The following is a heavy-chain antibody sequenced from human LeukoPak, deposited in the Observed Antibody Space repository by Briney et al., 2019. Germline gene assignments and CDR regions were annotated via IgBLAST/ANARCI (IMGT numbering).Heavy chain of an antibody. Sequence: PGGSLRLSCAASGFTFSSYGMHWVRQAPGKRLEWVSYISTSSSTIYYADSVKGRFTISRDNAKNSLYLQMNSLRAEDTAVYYCAGISGWYGSVIDYWGQGTLVTVSS. CDR2: ISTSSSTI. V-gene: IGHV3-48*01. J-gene: IGHJ4*02. CDR3: AGISGWYGSVIDY. D-gene: IGHD6-19*01. CDR1: GFTFSSYG.